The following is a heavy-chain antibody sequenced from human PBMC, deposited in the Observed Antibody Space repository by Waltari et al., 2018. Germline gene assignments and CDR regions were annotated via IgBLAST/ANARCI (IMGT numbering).Heavy chain of an antibody. Sequence: QLQLQESGPGLVKPSETLSLTCTVSGGSINSYGFYWAWIRQPPGKGLEWMVSIHPDGASTYNPSLKSRVAISMDASRNQFSFSLASVTAADTALYYCARDFGDYRTDYWGQGTLVTVSS. J-gene: IGHJ4*02. D-gene: IGHD4-17*01. CDR1: GGSINSYGFY. V-gene: IGHV4-39*01. CDR3: ARDFGDYRTDY. CDR2: IHPDGAS.